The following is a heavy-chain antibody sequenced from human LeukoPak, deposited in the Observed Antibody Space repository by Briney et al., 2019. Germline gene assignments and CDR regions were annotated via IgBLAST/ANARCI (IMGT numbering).Heavy chain of an antibody. CDR3: ARGKGITGTTSNHY. CDR1: GYTFTSYG. J-gene: IGHJ4*02. D-gene: IGHD1-7*01. Sequence: GASVKVSCKASGYTFTSYGISWVRQAPGQGLEWMGRIIPILGIANYAQKFQGRVTITADKSTSTAYMELSSLRSEDTAVYYCARGKGITGTTSNHYWGQGTLVTVSS. V-gene: IGHV1-69*04. CDR2: IIPILGIA.